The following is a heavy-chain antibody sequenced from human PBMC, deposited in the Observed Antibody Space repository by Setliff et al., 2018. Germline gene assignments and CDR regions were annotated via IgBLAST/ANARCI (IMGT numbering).Heavy chain of an antibody. V-gene: IGHV4-34*01. D-gene: IGHD3-22*01. CDR3: ARGRRITMIVVPPGVFDI. J-gene: IGHJ3*02. CDR1: GGSFSGYY. CDR2: IDQSGIT. Sequence: SETLSLTCAVYGGSFSGYYWSWICQPPGKGPEWIGEIDQSGITNYNPSLKSRVTISIDTSKNQFSLRLSSVTATDTAVYYCARGRRITMIVVPPGVFDIWGQGTMVTVS.